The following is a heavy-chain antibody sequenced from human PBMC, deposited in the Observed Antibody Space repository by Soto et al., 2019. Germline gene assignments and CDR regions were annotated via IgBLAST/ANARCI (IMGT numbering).Heavy chain of an antibody. D-gene: IGHD3-10*01. J-gene: IGHJ2*01. CDR3: ARDYFKNWYFDL. CDR2: VFQSGLT. Sequence: QVQLQESGPGLVKPSGTLSLTCAVSGDSIISTNWWSWVRQPPGKGLEWIGEVFQSGLTNYNPSLKSRVTMLVDKSKNQFSLKVTSVTAADTAMYYCARDYFKNWYFDLWGRGTLVTVSS. V-gene: IGHV4-4*02. CDR1: GDSIISTNW.